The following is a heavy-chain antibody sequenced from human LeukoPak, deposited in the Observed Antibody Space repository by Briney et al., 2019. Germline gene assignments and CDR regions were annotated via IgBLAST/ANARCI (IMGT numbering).Heavy chain of an antibody. V-gene: IGHV4-59*11. J-gene: IGHJ4*02. CDR2: ICNSGST. Sequence: SETLSLTCTVSGVSISSHYWNWIRQPPGKGLEWIGYICNSGSTRYNPSLKSRVTISEDTSKNQFSLKLSSVTAADTAVYYCAKAGGGIPFDYWGQGTLVTVSS. CDR3: AKAGGGIPFDY. CDR1: GVSISSHY.